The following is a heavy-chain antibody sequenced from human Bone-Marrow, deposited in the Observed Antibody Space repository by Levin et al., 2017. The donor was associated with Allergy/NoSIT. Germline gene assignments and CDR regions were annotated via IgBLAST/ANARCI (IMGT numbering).Heavy chain of an antibody. CDR3: AIEGIWHDFDY. Sequence: GASVKVSCAASGFTFSSYWMSWVRQAPGKGLEWVANIKVDGTEKYYVGSLKGRFTISRDNGKNSLYLQMNSLRDEDTAVYYCAIEGIWHDFDYWGQGTLVTVSS. CDR1: GFTFSSYW. D-gene: IGHD2-15*01. CDR2: IKVDGTEK. J-gene: IGHJ4*02. V-gene: IGHV3-7*01.